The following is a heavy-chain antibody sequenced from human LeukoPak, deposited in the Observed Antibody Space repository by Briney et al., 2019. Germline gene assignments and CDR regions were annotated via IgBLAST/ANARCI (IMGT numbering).Heavy chain of an antibody. D-gene: IGHD1-26*01. V-gene: IGHV3-30*18. CDR1: GFTFSSYG. CDR3: AKEVGYEMDV. J-gene: IGHJ6*02. Sequence: GGSLRLSCAASGFTFSSYGCHWIRQAPGKGLEWVAVIPYDGSTKYYAECVESRFAISRDNSKYTLYLQMNALRAEDTAVYYCAKEVGYEMDVWGQGTTVTVSS. CDR2: IPYDGSTK.